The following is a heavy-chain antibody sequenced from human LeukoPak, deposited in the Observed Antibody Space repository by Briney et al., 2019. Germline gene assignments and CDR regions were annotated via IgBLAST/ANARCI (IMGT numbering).Heavy chain of an antibody. CDR3: ARHGGSWYHAEYFQH. Sequence: SSETLSLTCTAPGGSISSSSYHWGWIRQPPGKGLEWIGSIYYSGSTYYNPCLKSRVTISVDTSKNQFSLKLSSVTAADTAVYYCARHGGSWYHAEYFQHWGEGTLVTVSS. D-gene: IGHD6-13*01. J-gene: IGHJ1*01. CDR1: GGSISSSSYH. CDR2: IYYSGST. V-gene: IGHV4-39*01.